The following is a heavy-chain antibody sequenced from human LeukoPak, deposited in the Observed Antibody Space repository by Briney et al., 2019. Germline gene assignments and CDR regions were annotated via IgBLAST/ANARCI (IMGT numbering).Heavy chain of an antibody. CDR2: IYHSGST. CDR1: GYSISSGYY. Sequence: SETLSLTCTVSGYSISSGYYWGWIRPPPGKGLEWIGSIYHSGSTYYNPSLKSRVTISVDTSKNQFSLKLSSVTAADTAVYYCARVGVAARHYYYYYMDVWGKGTTVTVSS. D-gene: IGHD2-15*01. V-gene: IGHV4-38-2*02. CDR3: ARVGVAARHYYYYYMDV. J-gene: IGHJ6*03.